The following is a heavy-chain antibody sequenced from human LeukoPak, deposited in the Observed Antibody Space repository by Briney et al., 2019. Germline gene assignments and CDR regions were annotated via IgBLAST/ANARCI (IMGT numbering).Heavy chain of an antibody. CDR3: AKDGPGNYDSSGYYPHPTGYFDY. CDR1: GFTFSSYA. CDR2: ISGSGGST. D-gene: IGHD3-22*01. Sequence: GGSLRLSCAASGFTFSSYAMSWVRQAPGKGLEWVSAISGSGGSTYCADSVKGRFTISRDNSKNTLYLQMNSLRAEDTAVYYCAKDGPGNYDSSGYYPHPTGYFDYWGQGTLVTASS. J-gene: IGHJ4*02. V-gene: IGHV3-23*01.